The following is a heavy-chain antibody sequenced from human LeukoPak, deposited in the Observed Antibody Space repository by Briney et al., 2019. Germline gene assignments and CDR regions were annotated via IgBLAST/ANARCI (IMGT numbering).Heavy chain of an antibody. CDR2: ISSSGSTI. D-gene: IGHD3-22*01. CDR1: GFTFSSYE. CDR3: AREEAVTMIVVVTPFDAFDI. V-gene: IGHV3-48*03. Sequence: GGSLRLSCAASGFTFSSYEMNWVRQAPGKGLEWVSYISSSGSTIYYADSVNGRFTISRDNAKNSLYLQMNSLRAEDTAVYYCAREEAVTMIVVVTPFDAFDIWGQGTMVTVSS. J-gene: IGHJ3*02.